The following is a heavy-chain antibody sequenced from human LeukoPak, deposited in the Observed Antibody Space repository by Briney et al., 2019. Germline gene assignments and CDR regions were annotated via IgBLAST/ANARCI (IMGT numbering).Heavy chain of an antibody. D-gene: IGHD2-2*01. CDR3: ASLIPAARGGY. CDR2: IIPIFGTP. J-gene: IGHJ4*02. Sequence: SVKVSCKASGGTFSSYAISWVRQAPGQGLEWMGGIIPIFGTPNYAQKFQGRVTITADESTSTAYMELNSLRSEDTAVYYCASLIPAARGGYWGQGTLVTVSS. CDR1: GGTFSSYA. V-gene: IGHV1-69*13.